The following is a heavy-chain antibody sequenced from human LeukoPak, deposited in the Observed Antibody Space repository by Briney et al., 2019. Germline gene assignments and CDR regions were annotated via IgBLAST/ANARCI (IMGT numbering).Heavy chain of an antibody. J-gene: IGHJ4*02. Sequence: GASVKVSCKASGGTFSSYAISWVRQAPGQGLEWMGGIIPIFGTANYAQKFQGRVTITADESTSTAYMELSRLRSDDTAVYYCASHSDGQQLVQWGQGTLVTVSS. D-gene: IGHD6-13*01. CDR2: IIPIFGTA. CDR1: GGTFSSYA. CDR3: ASHSDGQQLVQ. V-gene: IGHV1-69*01.